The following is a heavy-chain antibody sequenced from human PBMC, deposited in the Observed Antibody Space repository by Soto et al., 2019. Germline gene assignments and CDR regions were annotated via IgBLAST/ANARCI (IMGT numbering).Heavy chain of an antibody. Sequence: SRRLYCAASRCTFRGSDMHCVRQAACKGLEWVALISYDGNNKYYADSVKGRFTISRDNSKNTLYLQMHSLRADDTDVYYCAREVASYDRSGFFDYWGQGALVTVS. CDR2: ISYDGNNK. CDR3: AREVASYDRSGFFDY. J-gene: IGHJ4*02. CDR1: RCTFRGSD. D-gene: IGHD3-22*01. V-gene: IGHV3-30-3*01.